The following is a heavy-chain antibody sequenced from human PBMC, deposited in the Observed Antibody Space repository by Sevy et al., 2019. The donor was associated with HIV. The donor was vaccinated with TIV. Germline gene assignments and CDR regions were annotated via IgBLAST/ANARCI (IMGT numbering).Heavy chain of an antibody. V-gene: IGHV6-1*01. CDR1: GDSVSSNNAA. CDR3: ARDGLTYGGMDV. CDR2: TFYRSNWYN. D-gene: IGHD1-20*01. Sequence: SQTLSLTCAISGDSVSSNNAAWNWIRQSPSRGLEWLGRTFYRSNWYNDYAVSMKGRITINPDTSKNLLSLQLTSVTPEDTAVYYCARDGLTYGGMDVWGQGTTVTVSS. J-gene: IGHJ6*02.